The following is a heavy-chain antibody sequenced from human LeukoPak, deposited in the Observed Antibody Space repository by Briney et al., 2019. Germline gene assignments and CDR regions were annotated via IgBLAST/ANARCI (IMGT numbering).Heavy chain of an antibody. D-gene: IGHD3-10*01. J-gene: IGHJ6*03. CDR3: ARGRRRRFAMNYYMDV. CDR1: GGSISSSSYY. V-gene: IGHV4-39*07. CDR2: INHSGST. Sequence: SETLSLTCTVSGGSISSSSYYWSWIRQPPGKGLEWIGEINHSGSTNYNPSLKSRVTISVDTSKNQFSLKLSSVTAADTAVYYCARGRRRRFAMNYYMDVWGKGTTVTVSS.